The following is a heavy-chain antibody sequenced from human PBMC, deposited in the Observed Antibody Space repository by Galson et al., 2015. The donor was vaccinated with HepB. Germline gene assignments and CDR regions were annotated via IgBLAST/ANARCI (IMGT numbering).Heavy chain of an antibody. CDR3: ARGASQQLVQAHFQH. CDR1: GYTFTSYY. J-gene: IGHJ1*01. CDR2: INPSGGST. D-gene: IGHD6-13*01. V-gene: IGHV1-46*01. Sequence: SVKVSCKASGYTFTSYYMHWVRQAPGQGLEWMGIINPSGGSTSYAQKFQGRVTMTRDTSTSTVYMELSSLRSEDTAVYYCARGASQQLVQAHFQHWGQGTLVTVSS.